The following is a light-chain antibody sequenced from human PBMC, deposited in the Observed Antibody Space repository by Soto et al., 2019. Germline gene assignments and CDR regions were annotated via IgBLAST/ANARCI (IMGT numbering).Light chain of an antibody. CDR2: ENN. Sequence: SVLTQPPSVSAAPGQKVTISCSGSSSDIGNNYVSWYQHLPGTAPKLLIYENNKRPSGIPDRFSGSKSGTSPTLGITGLQTGDEADYYCGTWDSSLSADVFGTGTKLTVL. CDR3: GTWDSSLSADV. CDR1: SSDIGNNY. J-gene: IGLJ1*01. V-gene: IGLV1-51*02.